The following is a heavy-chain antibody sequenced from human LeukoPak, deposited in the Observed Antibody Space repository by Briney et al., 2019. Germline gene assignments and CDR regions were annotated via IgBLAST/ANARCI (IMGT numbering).Heavy chain of an antibody. J-gene: IGHJ4*02. CDR3: ARELPPVVRYYFDY. D-gene: IGHD3-22*01. CDR2: MSWDGART. CDR1: GFNFDDYT. V-gene: IGHV3-43*01. Sequence: GVSLTLSCAASGFNFDDYTMHGVPQAPGKGREWVSLMSWDGARTYYADSVKGRFTISRDNRRNSLYLQMNSLRAEDTAVYYCARELPPVVRYYFDYWGQGTLVTVSS.